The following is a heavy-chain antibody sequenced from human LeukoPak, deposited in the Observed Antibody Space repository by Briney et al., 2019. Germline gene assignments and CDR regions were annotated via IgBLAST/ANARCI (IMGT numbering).Heavy chain of an antibody. CDR1: GFTFSSYG. Sequence: GGSLRLPCAASGFTFSSYGMHWVRQAPGKGLEWVAVISYDGSNKYYADSVKGRFTISRDNSKNTLYLQMNSLRAEDTAVYYCAKDGSITMVRGVRFYWYFDLWGRGTLVTVSS. CDR3: AKDGSITMVRGVRFYWYFDL. D-gene: IGHD3-10*01. CDR2: ISYDGSNK. J-gene: IGHJ2*01. V-gene: IGHV3-30*18.